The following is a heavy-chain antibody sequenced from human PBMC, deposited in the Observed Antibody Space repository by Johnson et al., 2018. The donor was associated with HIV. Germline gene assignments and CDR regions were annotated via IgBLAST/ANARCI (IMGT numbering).Heavy chain of an antibody. CDR1: GFIFGHYD. V-gene: IGHV3-13*01. J-gene: IGHJ3*02. CDR2: IGTTGDT. Sequence: VQLVESGGGLVQPGGSLRLSCAGSGFIFGHYDMHWVRQVTGKGLEWVSGIGTTGDTYYPASVKGRFSISRDAARGSLYLELNSLRAGDTAVYYCARESLRPIPVSGPGDAAFDIWGLGTMVTVSS. D-gene: IGHD6-19*01. CDR3: ARESLRPIPVSGPGDAAFDI.